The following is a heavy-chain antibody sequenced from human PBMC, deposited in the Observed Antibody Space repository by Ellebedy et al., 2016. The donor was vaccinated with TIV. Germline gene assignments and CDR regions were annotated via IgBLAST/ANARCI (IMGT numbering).Heavy chain of an antibody. D-gene: IGHD3-10*01. V-gene: IGHV1-46*01. Sequence: ASVKVSCXASGYTFTSNHMHWVRQAPGQGLEWMGIINPSGGSTTYAQKFQGRVTMTRDTSTSTDYVELTSLRLEDTAVYYCARRGEYWFDPWGQGTLVTVSS. CDR3: ARRGEYWFDP. CDR1: GYTFTSNH. CDR2: INPSGGST. J-gene: IGHJ5*02.